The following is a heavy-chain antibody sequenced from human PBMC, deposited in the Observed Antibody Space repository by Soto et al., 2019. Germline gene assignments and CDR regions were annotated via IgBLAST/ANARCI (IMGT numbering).Heavy chain of an antibody. CDR2: IIPIFGTA. Sequence: GASVKVSCKASGGTFSSYAISWVRQAPGQGLEWMGGIIPIFGTASYAQKFQGRVTITADESTSTAYMELSSLRSEDTAVYYCARPVRGYYDSSGYYPFDYWGQGTLVTVSS. CDR1: GGTFSSYA. D-gene: IGHD3-22*01. V-gene: IGHV1-69*13. CDR3: ARPVRGYYDSSGYYPFDY. J-gene: IGHJ4*02.